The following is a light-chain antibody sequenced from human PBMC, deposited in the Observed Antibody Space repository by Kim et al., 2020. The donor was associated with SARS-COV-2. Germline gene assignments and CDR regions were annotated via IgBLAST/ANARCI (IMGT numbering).Light chain of an antibody. V-gene: IGLV3-21*04. J-gene: IGLJ3*02. Sequence: PGKTAGITCGGDNIGSKRVHWYQQRPGQAPVLVIYYDSDRPSGIPERFSGSNSGNTATLTISRVEAGDEADYYCQVWDFSSDHWVFGGGTQLTVL. CDR3: QVWDFSSDHWV. CDR1: NIGSKR. CDR2: YDS.